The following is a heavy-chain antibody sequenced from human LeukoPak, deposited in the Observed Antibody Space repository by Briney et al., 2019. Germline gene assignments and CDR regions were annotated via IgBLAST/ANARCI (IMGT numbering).Heavy chain of an antibody. CDR2: IWNDGNKK. Sequence: GGSLRLSCAASGFTFRASGMYWVRQAPGKGLEWVAMIWNDGNKKNHADSVKGRFVISRDNSRDTLYLQMNSLRAEDTAVYYCAKGEFWTGHAEYFQHWGQGTLVTVSS. CDR1: GFTFRASG. J-gene: IGHJ1*01. D-gene: IGHD3/OR15-3a*01. CDR3: AKGEFWTGHAEYFQH. V-gene: IGHV3-33*07.